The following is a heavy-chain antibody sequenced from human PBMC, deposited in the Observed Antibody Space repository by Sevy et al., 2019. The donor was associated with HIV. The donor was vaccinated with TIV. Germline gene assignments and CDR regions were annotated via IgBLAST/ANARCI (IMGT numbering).Heavy chain of an antibody. CDR2: INHRGST. D-gene: IGHD2-2*02. J-gene: IGHJ6*02. V-gene: IGHV4-34*01. CDR3: ARGPIVVVPAAIIGDYYYYGMDV. CDR1: GGSFSGYY. Sequence: SETLSLTCAVYGGSFSGYYWSWIRQPPGKGLEWIGEINHRGSTNYNPSLKSRVTISVDTSKNQFSLKLSSVTAADTAVYYCARGPIVVVPAAIIGDYYYYGMDVWGQGTTVTVSS.